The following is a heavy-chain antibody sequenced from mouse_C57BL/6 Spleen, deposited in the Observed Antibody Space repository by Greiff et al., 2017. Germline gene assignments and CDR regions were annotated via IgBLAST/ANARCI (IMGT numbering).Heavy chain of an antibody. CDR2: IYPRSGNT. D-gene: IGHD3-2*02. CDR3: ARADLQLRREGFAY. V-gene: IGHV1-81*01. J-gene: IGHJ3*01. Sequence: VQLQESGAELARPGASVKLSCKASGYTFTSYGISWVKQRTGQGLEWIGEIYPRSGNTYYNEKFKGKATLTADKSSSTAYMELRSLTSEDSAVYFCARADLQLRREGFAYWGQGTLVTVSA. CDR1: GYTFTSYG.